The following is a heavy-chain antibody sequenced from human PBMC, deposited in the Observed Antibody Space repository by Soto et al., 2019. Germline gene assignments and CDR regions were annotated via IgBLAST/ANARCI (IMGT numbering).Heavy chain of an antibody. J-gene: IGHJ6*02. V-gene: IGHV1-18*01. CDR2: ISAYNGNT. CDR1: GYTFTSYG. Sequence: QVQLVQSGAEVKRPGASVKVSCKASGYTFTSYGISWVRQAPGQGLEWMGWISAYNGNTNYAQKFQGRVTMTTDTPTSTAYMELRSLRSDDTAVYYCARDSKPYSSSCRGMDVWGQGTTVTVSS. CDR3: ARDSKPYSSSCRGMDV. D-gene: IGHD6-13*01.